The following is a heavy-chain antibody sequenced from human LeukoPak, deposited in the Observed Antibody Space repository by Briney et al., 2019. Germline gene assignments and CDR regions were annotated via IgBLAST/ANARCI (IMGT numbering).Heavy chain of an antibody. CDR1: GFTFGDYA. CDR3: TRARELLRGGFFDY. D-gene: IGHD1-26*01. V-gene: IGHV3-49*03. J-gene: IGHJ4*02. CDR2: IRSKAYGGTT. Sequence: QPGRSLRLSCTASGFTFGDYAMSWFRQAPGKGLEWVGFIRSKAYGGTTEYAASVKGRFTISRDDSKSIAYLQMNSLKTEDTAVYYCTRARELLRGGFFDYWGQGTLVTVSS.